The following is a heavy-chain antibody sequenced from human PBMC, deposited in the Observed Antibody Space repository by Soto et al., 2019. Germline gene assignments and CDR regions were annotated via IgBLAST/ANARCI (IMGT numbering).Heavy chain of an antibody. CDR3: ARSQGSSTSLEIYYYYYYGMDV. D-gene: IGHD2-2*01. V-gene: IGHV1-69*01. Sequence: QVQLVQSGAEVKKPGSSVKVSCKASGGTFGSYAISWVRQSPGQGLEWMGWLIPIPGTANYAQKFQGRVTIAADESTSTAYMELSSLRSEDTAVYYCARSQGSSTSLEIYYYYYYGMDVWGQGTTVTVSS. CDR1: GGTFGSYA. J-gene: IGHJ6*02. CDR2: LIPIPGTA.